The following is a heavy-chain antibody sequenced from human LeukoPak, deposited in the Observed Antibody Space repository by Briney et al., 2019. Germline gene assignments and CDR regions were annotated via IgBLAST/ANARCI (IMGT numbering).Heavy chain of an antibody. D-gene: IGHD6-6*01. CDR1: GYTFTGYY. CDR2: INPNSGGT. CDR3: AREHSSSSGKVFDY. V-gene: IGHV1-2*02. J-gene: IGHJ4*02. Sequence: GASVKVSFKASGYTFTGYYMHWVRQAPGQGLEWMGWINPNSGGTNYAQKFQGRVTMTRDTSISTAYMELSRLRSDDTAVYYCAREHSSSSGKVFDYWGQGTLVTVSS.